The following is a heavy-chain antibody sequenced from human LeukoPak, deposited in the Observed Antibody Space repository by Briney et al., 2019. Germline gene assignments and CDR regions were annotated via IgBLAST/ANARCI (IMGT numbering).Heavy chain of an antibody. V-gene: IGHV3-53*01. Sequence: PGGSLRLSCAASGFTVSSNYMSWVRQAPGKGLEWVSVIYSGGSTYYADSVKGRFTISRDNSKNTLYLQMNSLRAEDTAVYYCARVDFADSLPDYWGQGTLVTVSS. D-gene: IGHD3-3*01. CDR3: ARVDFADSLPDY. J-gene: IGHJ4*02. CDR2: IYSGGST. CDR1: GFTVSSNY.